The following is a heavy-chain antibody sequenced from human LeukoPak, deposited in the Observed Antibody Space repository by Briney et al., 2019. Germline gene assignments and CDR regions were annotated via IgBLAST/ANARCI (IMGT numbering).Heavy chain of an antibody. J-gene: IGHJ3*02. Sequence: PSETLSLTCTVSGGSISSYSWTWIRQHPGKGLEWIGYIYHTGSAYYNPSLKSRLSISIDTSKNQFSLRLSSVTAADTAVYYCARTQISNWSNDGFSIWGQGTTVTVSS. CDR2: IYHTGSA. CDR1: GGSISSYS. CDR3: ARTQISNWSNDGFSI. D-gene: IGHD6-13*01. V-gene: IGHV4-59*06.